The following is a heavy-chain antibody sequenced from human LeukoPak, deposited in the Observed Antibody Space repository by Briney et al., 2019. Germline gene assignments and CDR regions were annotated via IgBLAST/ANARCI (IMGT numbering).Heavy chain of an antibody. CDR2: IFHSGST. J-gene: IGHJ4*02. V-gene: IGHV4-38-2*02. Sequence: SETLSLTCTVSGFSISSGYYWGWIRQPPGKGLEWIGSIFHSGSTYYNPSLKSRVTISVDTSKNQFSLNLSSVTAADTAVYYCARQDYYDSGSYFYYWGQGTLVTVSS. D-gene: IGHD3-22*01. CDR1: GFSISSGYY. CDR3: ARQDYYDSGSYFYY.